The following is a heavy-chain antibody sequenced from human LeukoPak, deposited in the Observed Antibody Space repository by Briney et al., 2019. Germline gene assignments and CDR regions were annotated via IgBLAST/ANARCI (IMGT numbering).Heavy chain of an antibody. CDR3: ARNYYDSSGYYPYFFDY. CDR1: GGSISSSSYY. J-gene: IGHJ4*02. V-gene: IGHV4-39*01. D-gene: IGHD3-22*01. CDR2: ISYSGST. Sequence: PSETLSLTCTVSGGSISSSSYYWGWIRQPPGTGPEWIGSISYSGSTYYNPSLKSRVTISVDTSKNQFSLKLSSVTAADTAVYYCARNYYDSSGYYPYFFDYWGQGTLVTVSS.